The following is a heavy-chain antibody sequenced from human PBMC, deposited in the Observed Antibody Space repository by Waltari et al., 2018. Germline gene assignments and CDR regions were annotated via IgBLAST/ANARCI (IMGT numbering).Heavy chain of an antibody. Sequence: QVQLVQSGAEVKKPGASVKVSCRSSGYTFYSYDINWVRQAAGQGLEWMGWMNPSRGNSYSPRKFHERVNMTRNSSTSAFYLELSSLTSDDTAVYYCARGAVPGKGANWFDPWSQGTLVIVSS. V-gene: IGHV1-8*01. J-gene: IGHJ5*02. CDR2: MNPSRGNS. CDR3: ARGAVPGKGANWFDP. CDR1: GYTFYSYD. D-gene: IGHD3-16*01.